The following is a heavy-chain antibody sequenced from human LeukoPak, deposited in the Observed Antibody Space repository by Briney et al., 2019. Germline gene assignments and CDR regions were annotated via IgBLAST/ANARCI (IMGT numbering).Heavy chain of an antibody. CDR3: ARGGGDVYPLVAFDI. V-gene: IGHV4-59*01. CDR2: MYYSGST. Sequence: PPETLSLTCTVSGGSISSYYWNWIRQPPGKRLEWIGYMYYSGSTNYNPSLKSRVTISADTSKNQFSLKLSSVTAADTAVYYCARGGGDVYPLVAFDIWGRGTLVTVSS. J-gene: IGHJ3*02. CDR1: GGSISSYY. D-gene: IGHD5-24*01.